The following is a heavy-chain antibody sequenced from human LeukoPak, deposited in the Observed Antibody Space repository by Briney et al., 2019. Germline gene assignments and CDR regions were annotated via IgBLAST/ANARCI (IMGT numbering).Heavy chain of an antibody. CDR2: ISGSGSIK. CDR1: GLPFNNYA. Sequence: GGSLRLSCAASGLPFNNYAMSWVRQAPGKGLDWVSAISGSGSIKYYADSVKGRFTISRDNSKNTLYLRMNSLRAEDTAVYFCVKEDPGPVFDYWGQGALVTVSS. CDR3: VKEDPGPVFDY. V-gene: IGHV3-23*01. J-gene: IGHJ4*02.